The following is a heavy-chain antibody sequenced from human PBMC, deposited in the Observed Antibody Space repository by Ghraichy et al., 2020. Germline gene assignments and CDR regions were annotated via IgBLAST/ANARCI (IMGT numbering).Heavy chain of an antibody. V-gene: IGHV3-64D*06. D-gene: IGHD1-1*01. CDR1: GFTFSSYA. CDR3: VKVSIQLERLRYYYYYMDV. Sequence: GESLNISCSASGFTFSSYAMNWVRQAPGKGLEYVSAISSNGGSTYYADSVKGRFTISRDNSKNTLYLQMSSLRAEDTAVYYCVKVSIQLERLRYYYYYMDVCGKGTTVTVSS. J-gene: IGHJ6*03. CDR2: ISSNGGST.